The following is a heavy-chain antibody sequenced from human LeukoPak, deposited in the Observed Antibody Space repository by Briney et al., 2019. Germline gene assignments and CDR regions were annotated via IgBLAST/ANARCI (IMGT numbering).Heavy chain of an antibody. Sequence: NPPETLSLTCAVYGGSFSGYYWSWIRQPPGKGLEWIGEINHSGSTNYNPSLKSRVTISVDTSKNQFSLKLSSVTAADTAVYYCARNWRVHYYGSGSYYTDRGYFDYWGQGTPVTVSS. J-gene: IGHJ4*02. CDR1: GGSFSGYY. CDR3: ARNWRVHYYGSGSYYTDRGYFDY. CDR2: INHSGST. D-gene: IGHD3-10*01. V-gene: IGHV4-34*01.